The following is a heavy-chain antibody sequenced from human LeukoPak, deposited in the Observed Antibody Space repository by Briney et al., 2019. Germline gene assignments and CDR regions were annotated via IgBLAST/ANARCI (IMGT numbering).Heavy chain of an antibody. CDR3: ARGRVVGATSFDY. Sequence: GASVKVSCKASGGTFSSYTISWVRQAPGQGLEWMGRIIPILGIANYAQKFQGRVTITADKSTSTAYMELSSLRSEDTAVYYCARGRVVGATSFDYWGQGTLVTVSS. CDR2: IIPILGIA. J-gene: IGHJ4*02. V-gene: IGHV1-69*02. D-gene: IGHD1-26*01. CDR1: GGTFSSYT.